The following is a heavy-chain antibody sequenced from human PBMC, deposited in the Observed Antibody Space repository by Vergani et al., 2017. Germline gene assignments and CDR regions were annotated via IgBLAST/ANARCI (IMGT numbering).Heavy chain of an antibody. Sequence: EVQLVESGGGLVQPGGSLRLSCSASGFTFSSYAMHWVRQAPGKGLEYVSAISSNGGSTYYGDSVKGRFTISSDNSKNTLYLKMSSLRAEDTAVYYCVKVHPPYYDILTGIRDYWGQGTLVTVSS. CDR1: GFTFSSYA. D-gene: IGHD3-9*01. CDR2: ISSNGGST. CDR3: VKVHPPYYDILTGIRDY. J-gene: IGHJ4*02. V-gene: IGHV3-64D*06.